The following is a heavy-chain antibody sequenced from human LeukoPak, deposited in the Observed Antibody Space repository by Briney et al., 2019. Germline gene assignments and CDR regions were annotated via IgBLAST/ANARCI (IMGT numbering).Heavy chain of an antibody. CDR2: ISAYNGNT. CDR3: ARDMDDFWSGPFFFAY. CDR1: RYIFSSYG. J-gene: IGHJ4*02. D-gene: IGHD3-3*01. Sequence: ASVKVSCKASRYIFSSYGISWVRQAPGQGPEWMGWISAYNGNTNYAQKFQGRVTMTTDRSTSTAYMELRSLRSDDTAVYYCARDMDDFWSGPFFFAYWGQGTVVTVSS. V-gene: IGHV1-18*01.